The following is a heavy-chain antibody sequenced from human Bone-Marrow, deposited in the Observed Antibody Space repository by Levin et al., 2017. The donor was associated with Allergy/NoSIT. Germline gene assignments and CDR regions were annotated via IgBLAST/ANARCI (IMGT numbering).Heavy chain of an antibody. D-gene: IGHD4-17*01. V-gene: IGHV1-2*02. CDR3: ARDPAVTRDGYFDL. Sequence: GESLKISCKASGFACTDYYMHWVRQAPGQGLEWLGWINPNNGATKYALKFQDRVTMTRDTSISTAYMDYRRLRSDDTAVFYCARDPAVTRDGYFDLWGRGTLVSVSS. CDR1: GFACTDYY. J-gene: IGHJ2*01. CDR2: INPNNGAT.